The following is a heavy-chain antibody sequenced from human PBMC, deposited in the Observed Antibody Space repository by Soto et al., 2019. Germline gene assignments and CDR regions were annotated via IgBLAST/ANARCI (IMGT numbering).Heavy chain of an antibody. CDR3: ARSTMTAPYGMDV. Sequence: PSETLSLTCTVSGGSISSDGYYWSWIRQHPGKGLEWIGYIYYSGSTYYNPSLKSRVTISVDTSKNQFSLKLSSVTAADTAVYYCARSTMTAPYGMDVWGQGTTVTVSS. J-gene: IGHJ6*02. CDR1: GGSISSDGYY. V-gene: IGHV4-31*03. CDR2: IYYSGST. D-gene: IGHD3-22*01.